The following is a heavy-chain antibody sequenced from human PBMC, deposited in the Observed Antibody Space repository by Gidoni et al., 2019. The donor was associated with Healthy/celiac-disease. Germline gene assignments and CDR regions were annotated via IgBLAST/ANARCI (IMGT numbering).Heavy chain of an antibody. CDR1: GGSLSSSSYS. CDR3: ARVGTNFRLRGAFDI. Sequence: QLQLQESGPGLVKPSEPLSLTCTVSGGSLSSSSYSLGWIRQPPGKGLEWIGRICYPGCHNYNPSLKKRVTISVDTSKNQISLKLSCVLAADTAVYYCARVGTNFRLRGAFDIWGQGTMVTVSS. V-gene: IGHV4-39*07. D-gene: IGHD3-10*01. J-gene: IGHJ3*02. CDR2: ICYPGCH.